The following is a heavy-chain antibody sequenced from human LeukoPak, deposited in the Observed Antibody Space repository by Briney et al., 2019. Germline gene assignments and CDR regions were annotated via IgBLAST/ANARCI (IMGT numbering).Heavy chain of an antibody. Sequence: GGSLRLSCAASGFTFSSYSMNWVRQAPGKGLEWVSYISSSSGTIYYADSVKGRFTISRDNAKNSLYLQMNSLRAEDTAVYYCARGLGNMDVWGQGTTVTVSS. CDR1: GFTFSSYS. V-gene: IGHV3-48*04. D-gene: IGHD3-10*01. CDR2: ISSSSGTI. J-gene: IGHJ6*02. CDR3: ARGLGNMDV.